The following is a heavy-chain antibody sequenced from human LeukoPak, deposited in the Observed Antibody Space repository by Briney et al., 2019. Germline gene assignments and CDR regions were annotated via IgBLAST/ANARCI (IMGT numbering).Heavy chain of an antibody. CDR2: IIPIFGTA. CDR1: GGTFSSYA. CDR3: ARDGLAATKELDY. D-gene: IGHD2-15*01. V-gene: IGHV1-69*05. J-gene: IGHJ4*02. Sequence: GASVKVSCKASGGTFSSYAISWVQQAPGQGLEWMGRIIPIFGTANYAQKFQGRVTITTDESTSTAYMELSSLRSEDTAVYYCARDGLAATKELDYWGQGTLVTVSS.